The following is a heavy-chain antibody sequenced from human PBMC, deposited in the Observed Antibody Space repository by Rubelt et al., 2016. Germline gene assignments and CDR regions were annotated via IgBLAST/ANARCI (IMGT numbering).Heavy chain of an antibody. Sequence: QVLLQESGPGLVKPSETLSLTCTVSGDSISSYYWTWIRQPPGKGLEWIGEINHSGSTNYNPSLKSRVTISIDTSKNKFSLRRSAVTAADTAVYYCARGPNSDGWLSFDYWGQGTLVTVSS. CDR1: GDSISSYY. D-gene: IGHD6-19*01. J-gene: IGHJ4*02. CDR2: INHSGST. V-gene: IGHV4-34*01. CDR3: ARGPNSDGWLSFDY.